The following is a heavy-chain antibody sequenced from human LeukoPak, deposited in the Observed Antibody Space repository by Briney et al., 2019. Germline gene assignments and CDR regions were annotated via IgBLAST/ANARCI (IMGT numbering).Heavy chain of an antibody. Sequence: GGSLRLSCAASGFTVSSSFMSWVHQAPGKGLEWVSLIYRGGTTYVADSVKGRFTVSRDISKNTLYLQMNSLRAEDTALYYCARPRDDNSGYYISWGQGSLVTVSS. J-gene: IGHJ5*02. CDR2: IYRGGTT. D-gene: IGHD6-19*01. V-gene: IGHV3-53*01. CDR1: GFTVSSSF. CDR3: ARPRDDNSGYYIS.